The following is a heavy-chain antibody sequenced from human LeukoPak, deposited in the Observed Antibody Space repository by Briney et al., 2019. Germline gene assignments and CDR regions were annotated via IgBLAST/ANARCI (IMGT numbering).Heavy chain of an antibody. CDR2: IYYSGST. J-gene: IGHJ3*02. Sequence: KPSETLSLTCTVSGGSISSSSYYWGWIRQPPGKGLEWIGSIYYSGSTYYNPSLKSRVTISVDTSKNQFSLKLSSVTAADTAVYYCARPDFDSSWYSLGAFDIWGQGTMVTASS. D-gene: IGHD6-13*01. CDR1: GGSISSSSYY. V-gene: IGHV4-39*01. CDR3: ARPDFDSSWYSLGAFDI.